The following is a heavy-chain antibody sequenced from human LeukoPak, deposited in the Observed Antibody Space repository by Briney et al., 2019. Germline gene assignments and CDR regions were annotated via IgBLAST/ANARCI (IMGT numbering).Heavy chain of an antibody. D-gene: IGHD6-13*01. V-gene: IGHV1-8*02. CDR3: ARGELSSPNDY. Sequence: ASVKVSCKASGYTFTGYYMHWVRQAPGQGLEWMGWMNPNSGNTGYAQKFQGRVTMTRNTSISTAYMELSSLRSEDTAVYYCARGELSSPNDYWGQGTLVTVSS. CDR2: MNPNSGNT. J-gene: IGHJ4*02. CDR1: GYTFTGYY.